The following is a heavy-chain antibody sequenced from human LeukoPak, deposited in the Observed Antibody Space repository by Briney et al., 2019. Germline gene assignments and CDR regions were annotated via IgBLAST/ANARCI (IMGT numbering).Heavy chain of an antibody. CDR1: GFALSTYS. D-gene: IGHD2-2*01. J-gene: IGHJ5*02. Sequence: GGSLRLSCAASGFALSTYSMNWVRQAPGQGLEWVSVISSSSRYIYYADSVRGRFTISRDNAKNSLYLHMSSLRAEDTAVYYCARAGSISSWFNPWGQGTLVTVSS. CDR3: ARAGSISSWFNP. CDR2: ISSSSRYI. V-gene: IGHV3-21*01.